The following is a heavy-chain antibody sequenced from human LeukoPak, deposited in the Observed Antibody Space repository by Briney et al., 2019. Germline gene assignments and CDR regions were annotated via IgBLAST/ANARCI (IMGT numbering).Heavy chain of an antibody. J-gene: IGHJ4*02. CDR3: ARDDDIVVVPAANSGDY. D-gene: IGHD2-2*01. V-gene: IGHV1-8*01. Sequence: GASVKVSCKASGYTFTSYDINWVRQATGQGLEWMGWMNPNSGNTGYAQKFQGRVTMTRNTSISTAYMELSSLRSEDTAVYYCARDDDIVVVPAANSGDYWGQGTLVTVSS. CDR2: MNPNSGNT. CDR1: GYTFTSYD.